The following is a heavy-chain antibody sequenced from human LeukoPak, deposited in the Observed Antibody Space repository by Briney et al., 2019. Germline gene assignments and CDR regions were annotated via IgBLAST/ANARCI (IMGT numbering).Heavy chain of an antibody. D-gene: IGHD2-15*01. CDR2: IYYSGSI. J-gene: IGHJ4*02. Sequence: PSETLSLTCTVSGGSISSSSYYWGWIRQPPGKGLEWIGSIYYSGSIYYNPSLKSRVTISVDTSKNQFSLKLSSVTAADTAVYYCARDGYSLIGNDYWGQGTLVTVSS. CDR1: GGSISSSSYY. CDR3: ARDGYSLIGNDY. V-gene: IGHV4-39*07.